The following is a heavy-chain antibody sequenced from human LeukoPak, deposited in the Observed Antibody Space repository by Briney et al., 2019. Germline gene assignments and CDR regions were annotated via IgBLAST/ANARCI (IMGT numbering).Heavy chain of an antibody. CDR1: GFTVSSYG. Sequence: PGGSLRLSCTVSGFTVSSYGMHWVRQAPGKGLEWVAFIRYDGSNKYYADSVKGRFTISRDNSKNTLYLQMNSLRAEDTAVYYCAKQLDELVAAQGYWGQGTLVTVSS. CDR2: IRYDGSNK. D-gene: IGHD2-15*01. J-gene: IGHJ4*02. CDR3: AKQLDELVAAQGY. V-gene: IGHV3-30*02.